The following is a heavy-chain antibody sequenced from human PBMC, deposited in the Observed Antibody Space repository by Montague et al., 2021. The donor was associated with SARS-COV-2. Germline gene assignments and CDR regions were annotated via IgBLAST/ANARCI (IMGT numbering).Heavy chain of an antibody. V-gene: IGHV4-39*07. CDR2: VHYSGRP. Sequence: SETLSLTCAVFGDSISSSSYNWGWIRQPPGKGLEWIGSVHYSGRPYYNPSLKSRVTIYVDTSKNQLSLKVTSVTAADTAVYYCARGGGYYNYGLDVWGPGTTVTVSS. CDR1: GDSISSSSYN. CDR3: ARGGGYYNYGLDV. J-gene: IGHJ6*02. D-gene: IGHD3-22*01.